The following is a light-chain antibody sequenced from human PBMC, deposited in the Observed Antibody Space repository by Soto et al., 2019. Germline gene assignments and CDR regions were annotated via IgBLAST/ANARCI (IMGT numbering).Light chain of an antibody. V-gene: IGLV2-14*01. CDR2: GVT. CDR1: SSDVGGYNY. Sequence: QSALTQPASVSGSPGQSITISCTGTSSDVGGYNYVSWYQQHPGIAPKLLIYGVTNRPSGVSPRFSGSKSVNTASLTVYFWPADYEADSHCSSHTCASTLPYLFGTGTKLT. J-gene: IGLJ1*01. CDR3: SSHTCASTLPYL.